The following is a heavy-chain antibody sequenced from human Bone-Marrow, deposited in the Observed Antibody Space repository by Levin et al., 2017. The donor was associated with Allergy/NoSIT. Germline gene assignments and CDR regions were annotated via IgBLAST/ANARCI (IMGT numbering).Heavy chain of an antibody. CDR3: ARGSRVPAASFGQYYFDY. D-gene: IGHD2-2*01. CDR2: IYYSGST. V-gene: IGHV4-61*01. Sequence: SETLSLTCTVSGGSVSSGSYYWSWIRQPPGKGLEWIGYIYYSGSTNYNPSLKSRVTISVDTSKNQFSLKLSSVTAADTAVYYCARGSRVPAASFGQYYFDYWGQGTLVTVSS. J-gene: IGHJ4*02. CDR1: GGSVSSGSYY.